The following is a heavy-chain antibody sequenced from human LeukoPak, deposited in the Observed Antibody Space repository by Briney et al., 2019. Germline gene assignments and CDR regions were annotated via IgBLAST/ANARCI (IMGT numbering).Heavy chain of an antibody. CDR1: GFTVSSNY. J-gene: IGHJ4*02. CDR2: IYSGGST. Sequence: QTGGSLRLSCAASGFTVSSNYMSWVRQAPGKGLEWVSVIYSGGSTYYADSVEGRFTISRDNSKNTLYLQMNSLRAEDTAVYYCARDRGGPIDYWGQGTLVTVSS. D-gene: IGHD3-10*01. CDR3: ARDRGGPIDY. V-gene: IGHV3-66*01.